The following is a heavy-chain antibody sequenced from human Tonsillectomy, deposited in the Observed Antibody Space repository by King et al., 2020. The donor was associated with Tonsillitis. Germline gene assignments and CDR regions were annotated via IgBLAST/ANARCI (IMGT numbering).Heavy chain of an antibody. D-gene: IGHD7-27*01. CDR1: VVTFSSYA. J-gene: IGHJ4*02. CDR3: AKEGPKLGSDFDY. V-gene: IGHV3-23*04. Sequence: EVQLVESGGGLVQPGGSLRLSCAASVVTFSSYAMSCVRQAPGKGRECVSAISGSGGGPYYADSVRGRFTISRDNSKNTLYLQIHSLRAEDTAVYYCAKEGPKLGSDFDYWGQGTLVTVSS. CDR2: ISGSGGGP.